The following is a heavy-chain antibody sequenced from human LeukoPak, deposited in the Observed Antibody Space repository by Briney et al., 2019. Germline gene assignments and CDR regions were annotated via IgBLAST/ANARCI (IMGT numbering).Heavy chain of an antibody. D-gene: IGHD3-10*01. CDR2: IYYSGRT. V-gene: IGHV4-30-4*01. CDR1: GGSISSGDYY. CDR3: ARGLRVLLWFGV. Sequence: SETLSLTCTVSGGSISSGDYYWSWIRQPPGKGLEWIGYIYYSGRTYYNPSLKSRVTISVDTSKNQFSLKLSSVTAADTAVYYCARGLRVLLWFGVWGQGTLVTVSS. J-gene: IGHJ4*02.